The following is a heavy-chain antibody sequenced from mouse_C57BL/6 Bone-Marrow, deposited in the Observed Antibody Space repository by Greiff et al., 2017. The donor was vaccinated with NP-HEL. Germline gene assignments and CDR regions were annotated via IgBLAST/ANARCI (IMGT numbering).Heavy chain of an antibody. D-gene: IGHD3-1*01. CDR3: ARHGGGRAFAY. Sequence: EVKLVESGGGLVQPGESLKLSCESNEYEFPSHDMSWVRKPEKRLELVAAINSDGGSTYYPDTMERRFIISRDNTKNTLYLQMSSLRSEDTALYYSARHGGGRAFAYWGQGSLVTVSA. CDR2: INSDGGST. CDR1: EYEFPSHD. J-gene: IGHJ3*01. V-gene: IGHV5-2*03.